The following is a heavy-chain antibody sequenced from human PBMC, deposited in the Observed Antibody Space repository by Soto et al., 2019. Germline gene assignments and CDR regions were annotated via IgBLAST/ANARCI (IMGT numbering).Heavy chain of an antibody. V-gene: IGHV4-30-4*01. J-gene: IGHJ4*02. CDR1: RGSISSGDHY. CDR3: AREEALIVVPTGGIDYSFDY. D-gene: IGHD3-22*01. CDR2: IYYSGST. Sequence: SETLSLTCTVSRGSISSGDHYWTWLRQPPGKGLEWIGYIYYSGSTYYNPSLKSRVAISVDTSKNQFSLTLTSVTAADTAVYYCAREEALIVVPTGGIDYSFDYWGQGTLVTVSS.